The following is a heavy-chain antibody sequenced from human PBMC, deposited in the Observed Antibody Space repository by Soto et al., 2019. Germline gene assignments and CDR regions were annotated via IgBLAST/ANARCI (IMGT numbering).Heavy chain of an antibody. CDR2: ISYDGSNK. CDR1: GFTFSSYA. CDR3: ARADYYDSSGYPGAEYFQH. J-gene: IGHJ1*01. Sequence: GGSLGLSCAASGFTFSSYAMHWVRQAPGKGLEWVAVISYDGSNKYYADAVKGRFTISRDNSKNTLYLQMNSLRAEDTAVYYCARADYYDSSGYPGAEYFQHWGQGTLVTVSS. V-gene: IGHV3-30-3*01. D-gene: IGHD3-22*01.